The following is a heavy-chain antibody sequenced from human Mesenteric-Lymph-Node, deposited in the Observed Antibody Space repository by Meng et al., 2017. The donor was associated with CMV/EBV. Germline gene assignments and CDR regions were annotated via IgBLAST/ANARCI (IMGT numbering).Heavy chain of an antibody. Sequence: GESLKISCAASGFTFSSYSMNWVRQAPGKGLEWVSSIHSSTTYIFYADSVKGRFTISRDNAKNSLYLQMNSLRAEDTAVYYCARDDVQRLRSGELFNYYYGLDVWGQGTTVTVSS. CDR2: IHSSTTYI. CDR3: ARDDVQRLRSGELFNYYYGLDV. V-gene: IGHV3-21*01. CDR1: GFTFSSYS. D-gene: IGHD3-10*01. J-gene: IGHJ6*02.